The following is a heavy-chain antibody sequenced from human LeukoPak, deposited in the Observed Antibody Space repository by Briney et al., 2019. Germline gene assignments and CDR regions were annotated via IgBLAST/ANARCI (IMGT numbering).Heavy chain of an antibody. CDR1: GFIFSSYS. CDR3: AKAASSSWPSYYYGMDV. D-gene: IGHD6-13*01. V-gene: IGHV3-23*01. J-gene: IGHJ6*02. Sequence: GGSLRLSCAASGFIFSSYSMSWVRQAPGKGLEWVSVITGSGGNTYYADSVKGRFTISKDDSKNTVYLQMSSLRVDDTAVYYCAKAASSSWPSYYYGMDVWGQGTTVTVSS. CDR2: ITGSGGNT.